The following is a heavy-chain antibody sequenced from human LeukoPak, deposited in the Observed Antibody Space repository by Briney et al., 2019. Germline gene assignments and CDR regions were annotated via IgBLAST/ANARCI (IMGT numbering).Heavy chain of an antibody. V-gene: IGHV3-15*01. CDR2: IKSKTDGGTT. CDR1: GFTFSNAW. CDR3: TTEGEYQLLLPPYYYYYMGV. J-gene: IGHJ6*03. D-gene: IGHD2-2*01. Sequence: GGSLRLSCAASGFTFSNAWMSWVRQAPGKGREWVGRIKSKTDGGTTDYAAPVKGRFTISRDDSKNTLYLQMNSLKTEDTAVYYCTTEGEYQLLLPPYYYYYMGVWGKGTTVTVSS.